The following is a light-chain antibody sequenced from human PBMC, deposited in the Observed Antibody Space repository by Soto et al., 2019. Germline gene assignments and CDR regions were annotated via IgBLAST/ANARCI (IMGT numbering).Light chain of an antibody. J-gene: IGKJ2*01. CDR1: QDIRTF. CDR3: QQSYTAPYT. Sequence: DIQMTQSPPSLSPSVGDKVTITCRTSQDIRTFLNWYRQKPGKAPELLMYYASTLQSGVSSRLNGSGSGTDFTFTLTSLQPEDSATYYCQQSYTAPYTFGQGTKL. V-gene: IGKV1-39*01. CDR2: YAS.